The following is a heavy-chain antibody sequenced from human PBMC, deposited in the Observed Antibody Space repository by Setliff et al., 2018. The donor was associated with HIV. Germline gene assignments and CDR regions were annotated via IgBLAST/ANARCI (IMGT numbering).Heavy chain of an antibody. J-gene: IGHJ4*02. D-gene: IGHD6-19*01. V-gene: IGHV1-69*10. CDR2: IIPILGIA. Sequence: SVKVSCKASGYSFINYAINWLRQAPGQGLEWMGGIIPILGIANYAQKFQGRVTITKDTSKNQVLLTMTNMDPLDTATYYCAHNHLAVAGSHYFDYWGQGTLVTVSS. CDR3: AHNHLAVAGSHYFDY. CDR1: GYSFINYA.